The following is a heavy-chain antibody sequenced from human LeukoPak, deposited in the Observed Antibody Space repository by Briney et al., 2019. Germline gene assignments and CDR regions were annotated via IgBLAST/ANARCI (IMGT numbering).Heavy chain of an antibody. CDR1: GFAFSSSW. V-gene: IGHV3-7*01. D-gene: IGHD6-19*01. CDR3: TRDGSGWSNY. J-gene: IGHJ4*02. Sequence: GGSLKLSCVASGFAFSSSWMGWVRQAPGRGLEWVANIGPDGGERFYVDSVKGRFTISRDNSKNTLNLQLNSLRAEDTAVYYCTRDGSGWSNYWGQGTLVTVSS. CDR2: IGPDGGER.